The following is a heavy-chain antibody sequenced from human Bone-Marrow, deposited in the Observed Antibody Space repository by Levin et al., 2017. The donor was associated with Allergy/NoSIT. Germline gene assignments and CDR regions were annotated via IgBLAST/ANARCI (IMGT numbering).Heavy chain of an antibody. CDR1: GFTFSSYG. Sequence: GGSLRLSCAASGFTFSSYGMHWVRQAPGKGLEWVAVIWYDGSNKYYADSVKGRFTISRDNSKNTLYLQMNSLRAEDTAVYYCARPHLWFGELDYWGQGTLVTVSS. D-gene: IGHD3-10*01. V-gene: IGHV3-33*01. J-gene: IGHJ4*02. CDR2: IWYDGSNK. CDR3: ARPHLWFGELDY.